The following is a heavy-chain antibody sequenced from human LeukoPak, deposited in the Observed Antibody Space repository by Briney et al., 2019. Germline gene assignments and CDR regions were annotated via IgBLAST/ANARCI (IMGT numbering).Heavy chain of an antibody. D-gene: IGHD7-27*01. CDR1: GGSISSGGYY. J-gene: IGHJ4*02. V-gene: IGHV4-30-2*01. Sequence: SETLSLTCTVSGGSISSGGYYWSWIRQPPGKGLEWIGYIYHSGSTYYNPSLKSRVTISVDRSKNQFSLKLSSVTAADTAVYYCAREHWGSGYWGQGTLVTVSS. CDR3: AREHWGSGY. CDR2: IYHSGST.